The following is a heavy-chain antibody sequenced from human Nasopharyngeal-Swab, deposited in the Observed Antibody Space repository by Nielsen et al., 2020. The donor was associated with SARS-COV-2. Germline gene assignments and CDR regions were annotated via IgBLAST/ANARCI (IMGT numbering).Heavy chain of an antibody. D-gene: IGHD1-26*01. V-gene: IGHV3-74*01. CDR1: GFTFSSYW. Sequence: GGSLRLSCAASGFTFSSYWMHWVRQAPGKGLVWVSRINSDGSSTSYADSVKGRFTISRDNAKNTLYLQMNSLRAEDTAVYYCARAKASGSLKYYGMDVWGQGTTVTVSS. J-gene: IGHJ6*02. CDR3: ARAKASGSLKYYGMDV. CDR2: INSDGSST.